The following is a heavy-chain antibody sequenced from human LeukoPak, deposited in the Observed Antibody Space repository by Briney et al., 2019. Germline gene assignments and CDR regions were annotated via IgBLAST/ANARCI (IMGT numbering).Heavy chain of an antibody. D-gene: IGHD2-2*01. V-gene: IGHV4-4*02. Sequence: SGTLSLTCAVSGGSISSSNWWSWVRQPPGKGLEWIGEIYHSGSTNYNPSLKSRVTISVDKSKNQFSLKLSSVTAADTAVYYCARIGVPAAIVLYYFYYYMDVWGKGTTVTVSS. CDR1: GGSISSSNW. J-gene: IGHJ6*03. CDR3: ARIGVPAAIVLYYFYYYMDV. CDR2: IYHSGST.